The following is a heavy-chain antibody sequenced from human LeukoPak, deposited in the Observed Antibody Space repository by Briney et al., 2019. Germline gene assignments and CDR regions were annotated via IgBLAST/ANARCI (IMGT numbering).Heavy chain of an antibody. D-gene: IGHD3-22*01. Sequence: ASVKVSCKASGYTFTYYAIQWVRQAPGQRLEWMGWINAGNGNTNYAQKLQGRVTMTTDTSTSTAYMELRSLRSDDTAVYYCARALGYYDSSGYYYDRYYFDYWGQGTLVTVSS. J-gene: IGHJ4*02. CDR3: ARALGYYDSSGYYYDRYYFDY. CDR1: GYTFTYYA. V-gene: IGHV1-3*01. CDR2: INAGNGNT.